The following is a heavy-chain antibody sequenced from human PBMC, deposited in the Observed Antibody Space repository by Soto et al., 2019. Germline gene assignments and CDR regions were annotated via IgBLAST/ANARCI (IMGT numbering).Heavy chain of an antibody. CDR2: ISAYNGNT. V-gene: IGHV1-18*01. D-gene: IGHD3-10*01. J-gene: IGHJ5*02. CDR1: GYTFTSYG. Sequence: QVQLVQSGAEVKKPGASVKVSCKASGYTFTSYGISWVRQSPGQGLERMGWISAYNGNTNYAQKLQGRVTMTTDTSTSTAYMELRSLRSDDTAVYYCAREGTYYGSGSYQDWFDPWGQGTLVTVSS. CDR3: AREGTYYGSGSYQDWFDP.